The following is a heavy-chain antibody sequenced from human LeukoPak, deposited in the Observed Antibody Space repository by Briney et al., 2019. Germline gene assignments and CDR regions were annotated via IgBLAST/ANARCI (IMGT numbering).Heavy chain of an antibody. V-gene: IGHV4-34*01. J-gene: IGHJ5*02. Sequence: SETLSLTCAVYGGSFSGYYWSWIRQPPGKGLEWIGGINHSGSTNYNPSLKGRVTISVDTSKNQFSLKLSSVTAADTAVYYCARGGDYFNWFDPWGQGTLVTVSS. CDR3: ARGGDYFNWFDP. CDR1: GGSFSGYY. CDR2: INHSGST. D-gene: IGHD2/OR15-2a*01.